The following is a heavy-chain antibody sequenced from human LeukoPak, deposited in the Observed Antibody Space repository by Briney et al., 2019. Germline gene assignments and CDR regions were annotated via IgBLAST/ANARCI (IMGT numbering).Heavy chain of an antibody. J-gene: IGHJ4*02. CDR3: ARTVVVVAATPLDYFDY. V-gene: IGHV4-31*03. D-gene: IGHD2-15*01. Sequence: SQTLSLTCTVSGGSISSDGYYWSWIRQHPGKGLEWIGYIYYSGSTYYNPSLKSRVTISVDTSKNQFSLKLSSVTAADTAVYYCARTVVVVAATPLDYFDYWGQGTLVTVSS. CDR1: GGSISSDGYY. CDR2: IYYSGST.